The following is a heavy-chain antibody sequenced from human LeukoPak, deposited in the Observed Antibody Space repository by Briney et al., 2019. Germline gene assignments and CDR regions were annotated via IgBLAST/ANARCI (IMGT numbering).Heavy chain of an antibody. V-gene: IGHV3-53*01. CDR3: ARRLYSSSWSSFDY. Sequence: GGSLRLSCAASGFTVSSNYMSWVRQAPGKGLEWGSVIYSGGSTYYADSVKGRFTISRDNSKNTLYLQMNSLRAEDTAVYYCARRLYSSSWSSFDYWGQGTLVTVSS. J-gene: IGHJ4*02. D-gene: IGHD6-13*01. CDR2: IYSGGST. CDR1: GFTVSSNY.